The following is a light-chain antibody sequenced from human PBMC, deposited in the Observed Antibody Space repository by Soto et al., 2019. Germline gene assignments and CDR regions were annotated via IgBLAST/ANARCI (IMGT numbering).Light chain of an antibody. Sequence: EMVMTQSPATLSVSPGEGATLSCRASQNVGYDLAWYQQKPGQAPRLLIFRTSTRVTGIPARFSGSGSGTEFTPTITSLKFRDFEVYYCQQNKTWPSYTLGQGTRLESN. CDR2: RTS. J-gene: IGKJ2*01. CDR3: QQNKTWPSYT. CDR1: QNVGYD. V-gene: IGKV3-15*01.